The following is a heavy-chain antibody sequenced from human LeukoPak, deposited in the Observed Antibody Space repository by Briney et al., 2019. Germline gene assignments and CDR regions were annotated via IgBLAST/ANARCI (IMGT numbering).Heavy chain of an antibody. D-gene: IGHD5-12*01. CDR3: ARDQGGYSGFDYDY. Sequence: SVKVSCKASGYTFTRYYIHWVRQPPAQGLEWMGWNKPSSGGTTYGQKFQGRVTVTRDTAITTAYMELSRLASDDTAIYYCARDQGGYSGFDYDYWGQGTLVTVSS. CDR1: GYTFTRYY. CDR2: NKPSSGGT. J-gene: IGHJ4*02. V-gene: IGHV1-2*02.